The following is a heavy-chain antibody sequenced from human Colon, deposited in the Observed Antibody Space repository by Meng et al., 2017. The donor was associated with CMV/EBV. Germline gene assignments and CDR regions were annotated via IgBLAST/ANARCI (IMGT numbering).Heavy chain of an antibody. V-gene: IGHV3-7*01. CDR1: GFTFSNYW. D-gene: IGHD4-23*01. Sequence: GGSLRLSCAASGFTFSNYWMCWVRQAPGKGLEWVANIKEDGSDKYYVDSVKGRFTISRDNAKNSLYLEMNSLRAEDTAVYYCARAAVGGNDGFDYWGQGTLVTVSS. J-gene: IGHJ4*02. CDR3: ARAAVGGNDGFDY. CDR2: IKEDGSDK.